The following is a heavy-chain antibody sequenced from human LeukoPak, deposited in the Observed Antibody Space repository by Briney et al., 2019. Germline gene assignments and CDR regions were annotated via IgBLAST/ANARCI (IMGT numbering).Heavy chain of an antibody. Sequence: GASVKVSCEASGYTFTSYYMHWVRQAPGQGLEWMGIINPSGGSTSYAQKFQGRVTMTRDTSTSTVYMELSSLRSEDTAVYYCARDQAGATYYYYYMDVWGKGTTVTVSS. CDR1: GYTFTSYY. CDR3: ARDQAGATYYYYYMDV. J-gene: IGHJ6*03. CDR2: INPSGGST. D-gene: IGHD1-26*01. V-gene: IGHV1-46*01.